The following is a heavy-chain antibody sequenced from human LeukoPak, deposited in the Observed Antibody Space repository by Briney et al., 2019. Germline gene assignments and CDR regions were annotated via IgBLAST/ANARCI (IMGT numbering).Heavy chain of an antibody. J-gene: IGHJ4*02. V-gene: IGHV3-48*01. Sequence: TGGSLRLSCAASGFSTRTYSMGWVRQAPGKGLEWVSYIGSTSIYADSVKGRFTISRDNAKNTLYLQMNSLRAGDTAVYYCARDGPPAGAGDFDYWGQGTPVTVSS. CDR2: IGSTSI. CDR3: ARDGPPAGAGDFDY. CDR1: GFSTRTYS. D-gene: IGHD2-2*01.